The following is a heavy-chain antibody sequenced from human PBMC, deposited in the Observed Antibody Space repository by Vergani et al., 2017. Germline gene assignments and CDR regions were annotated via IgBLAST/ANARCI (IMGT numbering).Heavy chain of an antibody. CDR1: GYSFTSYW. V-gene: IGHV5-51*03. Sequence: EVQLVQSGAEIKTPGESLKISCKGSGYSFTSYWIGWVRQMPGKGLEWMGIIYPADSDTRYSPSFQGQVTISADKSISTAYLQWRSLKASDTAMYYCATTYCSSTSCAPYGMDVWGQGTTVTVSS. CDR3: ATTYCSSTSCAPYGMDV. J-gene: IGHJ6*02. CDR2: IYPADSDT. D-gene: IGHD2-2*01.